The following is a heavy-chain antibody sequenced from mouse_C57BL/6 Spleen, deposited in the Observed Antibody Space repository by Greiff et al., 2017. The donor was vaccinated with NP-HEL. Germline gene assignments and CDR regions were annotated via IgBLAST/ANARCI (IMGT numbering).Heavy chain of an antibody. J-gene: IGHJ1*03. CDR3: ARHGDITTVVAGDWYCDV. Sequence: DVMLVESGGDLVKPGGSLKLSCAASGFTFSSYGMSWVRQTPDKRLEWVATISTGGSYTYYPDSVKGRSPISRDNAKNTLYLQMSRQKSEDTAMDYCARHGDITTVVAGDWYCDVWGTGTTVTVSS. CDR1: GFTFSSYG. V-gene: IGHV5-6*02. CDR2: ISTGGSYT. D-gene: IGHD1-1*01.